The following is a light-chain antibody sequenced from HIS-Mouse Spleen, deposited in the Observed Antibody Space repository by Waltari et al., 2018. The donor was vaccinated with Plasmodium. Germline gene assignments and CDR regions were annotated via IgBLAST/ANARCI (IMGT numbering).Light chain of an antibody. CDR1: SSDVGGYNY. CDR3: SSYAGSNNLV. J-gene: IGLJ2*01. CDR2: EVT. V-gene: IGLV2-8*01. Sequence: QSALTQPPSASGSPGQSVTISCTGTSSDVGGYNYVSWYQQHPGKAPTLMIYEVTKRPAGVPDHFSGSKSGNTAALTVSGLQAEDEADYYCSSYAGSNNLVFGGGTKLTVL.